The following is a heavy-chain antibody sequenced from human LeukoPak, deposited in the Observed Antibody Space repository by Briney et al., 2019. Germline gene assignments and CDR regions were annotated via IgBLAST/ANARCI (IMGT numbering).Heavy chain of an antibody. Sequence: PGGSLRLSCAASGFTVSSNYMSWVRQAAGKGLEWVSVIYSGGSTYYPDSVRGRFTISRDSSNHTLYLQMNSLRAEDTAVYYCARGRSTGYSSSWYLFSPTYYYYGMDVWGQGTTVTVSS. D-gene: IGHD6-13*01. CDR3: ARGRSTGYSSSWYLFSPTYYYYGMDV. J-gene: IGHJ6*02. CDR2: IYSGGST. CDR1: GFTVSSNY. V-gene: IGHV3-66*01.